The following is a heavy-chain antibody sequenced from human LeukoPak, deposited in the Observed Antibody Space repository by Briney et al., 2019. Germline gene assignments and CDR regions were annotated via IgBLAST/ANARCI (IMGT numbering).Heavy chain of an antibody. CDR3: ARVPAAGINYFDY. D-gene: IGHD6-13*01. Sequence: GRSLRLSCAASGFIFDDYAMHWVRQAPGKGLEWVSRISGNGGSIGYADFVKGRFTISRDNAKNSLYLQMNSLRAEDTAVYYCARVPAAGINYFDYWGQGTLVTVSS. CDR1: GFIFDDYA. J-gene: IGHJ4*02. CDR2: ISGNGGSI. V-gene: IGHV3-9*01.